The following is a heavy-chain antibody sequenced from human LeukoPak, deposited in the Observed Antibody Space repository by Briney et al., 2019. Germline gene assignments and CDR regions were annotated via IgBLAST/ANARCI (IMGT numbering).Heavy chain of an antibody. J-gene: IGHJ5*02. Sequence: GASVKVSCKASGFTFTNSALQWVRQARGQRLEWIGWIVVGSGNTNYAQKFQERVTITRDMSTSTAYMELSSLRSEDTAVYYCARVLRTVFGAHNWIDPWGQGTLVTVSS. V-gene: IGHV1-58*01. CDR3: ARVLRTVFGAHNWIDP. D-gene: IGHD1-26*01. CDR1: GFTFTNSA. CDR2: IVVGSGNT.